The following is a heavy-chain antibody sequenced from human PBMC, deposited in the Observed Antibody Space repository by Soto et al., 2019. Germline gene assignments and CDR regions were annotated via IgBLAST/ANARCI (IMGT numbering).Heavy chain of an antibody. J-gene: IGHJ5*02. D-gene: IGHD6-19*01. CDR1: GFTFSSYG. V-gene: IGHV3-30*18. CDR2: ISYDGSNK. CDR3: AKDRRDSSGPIVGNWFDP. Sequence: GGSLRLSCAASGFTFSSYGMHWVRQAPGKGLEWVAVISYDGSNKYYADSVKGRFTISRDNSKNTLYLQMNSLRAEDTAVYYCAKDRRDSSGPIVGNWFDPWGQGTLVTVSS.